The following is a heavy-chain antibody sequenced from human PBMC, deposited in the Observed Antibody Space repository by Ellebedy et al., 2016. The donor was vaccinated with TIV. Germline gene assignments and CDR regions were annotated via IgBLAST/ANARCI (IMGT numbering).Heavy chain of an antibody. CDR1: GFTFSRYA. CDR3: AKDRTPGDGYWVFDQ. D-gene: IGHD5-18*01. J-gene: IGHJ4*02. CDR2: IVGSGGGI. Sequence: GESLKISCAASGFTFSRYAMSWVRQAPGKGLEWVSGIVGSGGGISYADSVKGRFTISRDNSKSMVDLQMNSLRHEDTAVYYCAKDRTPGDGYWVFDQWGQGTLVTVSS. V-gene: IGHV3-23*01.